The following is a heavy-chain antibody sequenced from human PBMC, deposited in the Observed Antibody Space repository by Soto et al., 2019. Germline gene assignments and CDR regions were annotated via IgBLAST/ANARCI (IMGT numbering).Heavy chain of an antibody. CDR1: GFTFNNYW. D-gene: IGHD5-12*01. Sequence: GGSLRLSCAASGFTFNNYWMAWGRQAPGKGLEWVVNINQDGSQKYSVDSVKGRFTISRDNAKSSLFLQMNSLGAEDTAVYYCARDSRGVFDYWGQGVLVTVSS. J-gene: IGHJ4*02. V-gene: IGHV3-7*05. CDR2: INQDGSQK. CDR3: ARDSRGVFDY.